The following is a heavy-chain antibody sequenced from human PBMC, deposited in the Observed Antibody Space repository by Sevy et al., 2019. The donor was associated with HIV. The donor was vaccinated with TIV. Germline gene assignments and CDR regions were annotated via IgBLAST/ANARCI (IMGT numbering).Heavy chain of an antibody. D-gene: IGHD2-21*02. J-gene: IGHJ4*02. CDR2: IHNTGST. CDR1: DASVRGGNHY. Sequence: SESLSLTCSVSDASVRGGNHYWNWIRQPPGKGLDWIGYIHNTGSTNYNPSLKSRVTISRDTSKKQFSLTLSSVTATDTAVYFCLVAMTNAEDYFDYWGQGIQVTVSS. V-gene: IGHV4-61*01. CDR3: LVAMTNAEDYFDY.